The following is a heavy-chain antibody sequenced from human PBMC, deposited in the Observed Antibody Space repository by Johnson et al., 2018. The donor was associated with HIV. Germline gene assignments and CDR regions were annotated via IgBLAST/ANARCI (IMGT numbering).Heavy chain of an antibody. V-gene: IGHV3-13*01. Sequence: VQLVESGGGLVQPGGSLRLSCAASGFTFSSYDMHWVRQATGKGLEWVSAIGTAGDTYYADSVKGRFTISRDNSKNTLYLQMNSLRAEDTAVYYCAKVVTYYYDHDAFDIWGQGTMVTVSS. CDR3: AKVVTYYYDHDAFDI. D-gene: IGHD3-22*01. CDR1: GFTFSSYD. J-gene: IGHJ3*02. CDR2: IGTAGDT.